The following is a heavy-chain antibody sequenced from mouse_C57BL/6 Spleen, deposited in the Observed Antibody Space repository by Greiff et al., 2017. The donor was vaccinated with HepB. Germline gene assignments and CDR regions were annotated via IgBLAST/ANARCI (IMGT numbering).Heavy chain of an antibody. CDR2: SRNKANDYTT. Sequence: EVQLVESGGGLVQSGRSLRLSCATSGFTFSDFYMEWVRQAPGKGLEWIAASRNKANDYTTEYSASVKGRFIVSRDTSQSILYLQMNALRAEDTAIYYCARDAFKGYFDVWGTGTTVTVSS. CDR1: GFTFSDFY. V-gene: IGHV7-1*01. CDR3: ARDAFKGYFDV. D-gene: IGHD1-3*01. J-gene: IGHJ1*03.